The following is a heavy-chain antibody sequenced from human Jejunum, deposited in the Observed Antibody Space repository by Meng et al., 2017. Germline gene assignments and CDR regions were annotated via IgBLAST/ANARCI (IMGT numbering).Heavy chain of an antibody. D-gene: IGHD1-26*01. CDR1: GFTFRSYE. J-gene: IGHJ3*02. CDR2: ISDSGTTI. CDR3: ARDSGSGTSPYESAFDI. V-gene: IGHV3-48*03. Sequence: GESLKISCAASGFTFRSYEVNWVRQAPGKGLEWVSYISDSGTTIDYADSVKGRFTISRDNAKDSLFLQMNSLRAEDTAIYYCARDSGSGTSPYESAFDIWGQGTLVPSPQ.